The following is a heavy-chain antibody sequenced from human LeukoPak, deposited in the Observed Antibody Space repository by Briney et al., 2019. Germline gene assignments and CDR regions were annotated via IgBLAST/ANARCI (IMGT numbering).Heavy chain of an antibody. Sequence: SETLSLTCTVSGGSISSSSYYWGWIRQPPGKGLEWIGSIYYSGSTYYNPSLKSRVTISVDTSKNQFSLKLSSVTAADTAVYYCARQSGYSYGPAVDYWGQGTLVTVSS. J-gene: IGHJ4*02. CDR1: GGSISSSSYY. V-gene: IGHV4-39*01. D-gene: IGHD5-18*01. CDR2: IYYSGST. CDR3: ARQSGYSYGPAVDY.